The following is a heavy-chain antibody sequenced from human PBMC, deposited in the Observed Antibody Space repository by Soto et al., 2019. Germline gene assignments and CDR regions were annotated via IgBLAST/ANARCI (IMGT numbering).Heavy chain of an antibody. CDR3: ASGIDLGHYYGMDV. J-gene: IGHJ6*02. D-gene: IGHD1-26*01. CDR1: GGTFSSYA. Sequence: SVKVSCKAAGGTFSSYAISWVRQAPGQGLEWMGGIIAIFGTANYAQKFQGRVTITADESTSTAYMELSSLRSEDTAVYYRASGIDLGHYYGMDVWGQGTTVTVSS. V-gene: IGHV1-69*13. CDR2: IIAIFGTA.